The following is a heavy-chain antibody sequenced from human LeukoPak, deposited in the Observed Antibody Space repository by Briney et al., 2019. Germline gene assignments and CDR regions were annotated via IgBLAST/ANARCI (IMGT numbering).Heavy chain of an antibody. D-gene: IGHD5-18*01. V-gene: IGHV1-2*02. CDR1: GYTFTDYY. Sequence: ASVKVSCKASGYTFTDYYMHWVRQAPGQGLEWMAWINPYSGDTHYAPTFQGRVTTTRDTSISTAYMELSRLRSDDTAVYYCARDRSYSAMDPYYYYLDVWGKGTTVTISS. J-gene: IGHJ6*03. CDR3: ARDRSYSAMDPYYYYLDV. CDR2: INPYSGDT.